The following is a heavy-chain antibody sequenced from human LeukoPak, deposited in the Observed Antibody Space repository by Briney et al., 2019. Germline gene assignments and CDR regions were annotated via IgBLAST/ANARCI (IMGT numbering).Heavy chain of an antibody. CDR1: GFTFSSYA. J-gene: IGHJ3*02. D-gene: IGHD1-1*01. V-gene: IGHV3-23*01. Sequence: GGSLRLSCTASGFTFSSYAMSWVRQAPGKGLEWVSAISGSGGSKYYADSVKGQFTISRDNSKNTIYLQMNSLRGEDTAVYYCAKGRSTWYDDAFDIWGQGTMVTVSS. CDR3: AKGRSTWYDDAFDI. CDR2: ISGSGGSK.